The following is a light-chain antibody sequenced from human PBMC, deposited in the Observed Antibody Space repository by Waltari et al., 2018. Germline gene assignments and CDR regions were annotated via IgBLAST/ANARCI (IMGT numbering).Light chain of an antibody. CDR3: GADHASGSNFVWV. V-gene: IGLV9-49*01. J-gene: IGLJ3*02. Sequence: QPVLTQPPSASASLGASVTLTCTLSSGYSNYKVDWYQQRPGKGPRFVMRVGTGGLVGSEGGGNPDGFSVVGSGLNRYLTIKNIQEEDEGDYHCGADHASGSNFVWVFGGGTKLTVL. CDR1: SGYSNYK. CDR2: VGTGGLVG.